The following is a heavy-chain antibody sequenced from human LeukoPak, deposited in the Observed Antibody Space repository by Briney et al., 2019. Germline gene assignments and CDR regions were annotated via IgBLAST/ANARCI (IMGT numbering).Heavy chain of an antibody. CDR3: ARPLVGATTGFDY. D-gene: IGHD1-26*01. CDR1: GGSISSSSYY. CDR2: MSYSGST. J-gene: IGHJ4*02. V-gene: IGHV4-39*01. Sequence: SETLSLTCTVSGGSISSSSYYWGWIRQPPGKGLEWIASMSYSGSTYYNPSLKSRVTISVDTSKNQFSLKLSSVTAADTAVYYCARPLVGATTGFDYWGQGTLVTVSS.